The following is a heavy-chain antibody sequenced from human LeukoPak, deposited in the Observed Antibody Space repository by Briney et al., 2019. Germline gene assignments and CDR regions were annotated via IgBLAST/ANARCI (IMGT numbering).Heavy chain of an antibody. V-gene: IGHV1-18*01. CDR1: GYTFTSYG. D-gene: IGHD3-16*01. J-gene: IGHJ4*02. CDR2: ISAYNDNK. CDR3: ARAEVKLGEQTFDY. Sequence: ASVKVSCKSSGYTFTSYGISWVRQAPGQGLEWMGWISAYNDNKNYTQKLQGRVTMTTDTSTSTAYMELRRLRSDDTAVYYCARAEVKLGEQTFDYWGQGTLVTVSS.